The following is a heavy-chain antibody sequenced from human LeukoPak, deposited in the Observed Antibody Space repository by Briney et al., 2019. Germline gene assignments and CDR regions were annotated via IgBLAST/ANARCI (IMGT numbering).Heavy chain of an antibody. V-gene: IGHV1-18*01. D-gene: IGHD3-22*01. J-gene: IGHJ4*02. Sequence: ASVKVSCKASGYTFTSYGISWVRQAPGQGLEWMGWISAYNGNTNYAQKLQGRVTTTTDTSTSTAYMELRSLRSDDTAVYYCARVEVTMIVVVIIPGDYWGQGTLVTVSS. CDR2: ISAYNGNT. CDR3: ARVEVTMIVVVIIPGDY. CDR1: GYTFTSYG.